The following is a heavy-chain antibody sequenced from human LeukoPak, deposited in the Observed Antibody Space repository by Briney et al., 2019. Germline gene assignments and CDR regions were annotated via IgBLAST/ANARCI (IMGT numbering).Heavy chain of an antibody. CDR1: GFTFSSYE. Sequence: PGGSLRLSCAASGFTFSSYEMNWVRQAPGKGLEWVSYISSSGSTIYYADSVKGRFTISRDNAKNSLYPQMNSLRAEDTAVYYCARESPKFPYYYYGMDVWGKGTTVTVSS. CDR3: ARESPKFPYYYYGMDV. V-gene: IGHV3-48*03. J-gene: IGHJ6*04. CDR2: ISSSGSTI.